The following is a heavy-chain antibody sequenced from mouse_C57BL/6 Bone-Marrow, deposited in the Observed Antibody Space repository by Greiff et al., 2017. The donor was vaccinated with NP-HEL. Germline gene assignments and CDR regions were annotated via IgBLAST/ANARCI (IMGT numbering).Heavy chain of an antibody. CDR1: GFTFSDYG. CDR2: ISSGSSTI. Sequence: DVQLVESGGGLVKPGGSLKLSCAASGFTFSDYGMHWVRQAPEKGLEWVAYISSGSSTIYYADTVKGRFTISRDNAKNTLFLQMTSLRSEDTAMYYCARGTAQANYAMDYWGQGTSVTVSS. V-gene: IGHV5-17*01. CDR3: ARGTAQANYAMDY. J-gene: IGHJ4*01. D-gene: IGHD3-2*02.